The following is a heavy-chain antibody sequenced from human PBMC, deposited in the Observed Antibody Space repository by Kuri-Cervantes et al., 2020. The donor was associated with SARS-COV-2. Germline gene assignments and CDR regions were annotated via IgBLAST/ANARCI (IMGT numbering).Heavy chain of an antibody. CDR3: AREEYSSSWWGELGPFDY. Sequence: GGSLRLSCATSGFTFRHYTMHWVRQAPGKGLEWVAVIWYDGSNKYYADSVEGRFTISRDNSKNTLYLQMSSLRAEDTAVYYCAREEYSSSWWGELGPFDYWGQGTLVTVSS. CDR1: GFTFRHYT. V-gene: IGHV3-33*08. CDR2: IWYDGSNK. D-gene: IGHD6-13*01. J-gene: IGHJ4*02.